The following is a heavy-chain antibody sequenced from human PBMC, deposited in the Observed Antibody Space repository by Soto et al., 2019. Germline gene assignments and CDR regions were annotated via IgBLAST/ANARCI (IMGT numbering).Heavy chain of an antibody. Sequence: GGSLRLSCAASGFTFSSYGMHWVRQAPGKGLEWVAVIWYDGSNKYYADSVKGRFTISRDNSKNTLYLQMNSLRAEDTAVYYCASGLDRVTQFDYWGREPGSPSPQ. D-gene: IGHD3-10*01. CDR3: ASGLDRVTQFDY. J-gene: IGHJ4*02. CDR2: IWYDGSNK. V-gene: IGHV3-33*01. CDR1: GFTFSSYG.